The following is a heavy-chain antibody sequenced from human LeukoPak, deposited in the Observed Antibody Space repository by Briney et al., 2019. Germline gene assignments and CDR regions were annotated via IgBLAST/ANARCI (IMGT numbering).Heavy chain of an antibody. D-gene: IGHD3-3*01. CDR3: ARADTIFGVVIDY. CDR2: ISSSSSYI. J-gene: IGHJ4*02. V-gene: IGHV3-21*01. Sequence: PGGSLRLSRAASGFTLSSYSMNWVRQAPGKGLEWVSSISSSSSYIYYADSVKGRFTISRDNAKNSLYLQMNSLRAEDTAVHYCARADTIFGVVIDYWGQGTLVTVSS. CDR1: GFTLSSYS.